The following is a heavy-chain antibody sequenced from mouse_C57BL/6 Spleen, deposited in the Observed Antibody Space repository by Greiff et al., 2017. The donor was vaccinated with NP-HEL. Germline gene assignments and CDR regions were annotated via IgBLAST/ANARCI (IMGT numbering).Heavy chain of an antibody. CDR3: ARGGDYYGSAWFAY. CDR1: GYSITSGYY. Sequence: EVQLVESGPGLVKPSQSLSLTCSVTGYSITSGYYWNWIRQFPGNKLEWMGYISYDGSNNYNPSLKNRISITRDTSKNQFFLKLNAVTTEDTATYYGARGGDYYGSAWFAYWGQGTLVTVSA. V-gene: IGHV3-6*01. D-gene: IGHD1-1*01. CDR2: ISYDGSN. J-gene: IGHJ3*01.